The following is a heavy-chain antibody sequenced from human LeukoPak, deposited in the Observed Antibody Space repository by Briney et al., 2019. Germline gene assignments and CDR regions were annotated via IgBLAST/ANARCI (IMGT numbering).Heavy chain of an antibody. D-gene: IGHD1-26*01. CDR1: GFTFNSCS. CDR2: ISSGSSYI. J-gene: IGHJ3*02. CDR3: ARQVGVDDAFDI. Sequence: GGSLRLSCAASGFTFNSCSMNWVRQAPGKGLEWVSSISSGSSYIFYADSVKGRFTISRDNAKNSLYLQMNSLRAEDTAVYYCARQVGVDDAFDIWGQGTMVTISS. V-gene: IGHV3-21*01.